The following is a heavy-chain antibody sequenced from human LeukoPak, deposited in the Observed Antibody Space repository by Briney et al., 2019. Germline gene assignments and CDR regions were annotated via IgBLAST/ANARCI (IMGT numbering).Heavy chain of an antibody. CDR1: GFTFSSYA. CDR2: ISDSGGNT. CDR3: AKDRRIAVTGVFDN. D-gene: IGHD6-19*01. Sequence: GGSLRLSCAASGFTFSSYAMNWVRQAPGKGLERVSVISDSGGNTNYADSVKGRFTISRDNSKSTLYLQMNSLRAEDTAIYYCAKDRRIAVTGVFDNWGQGTLVTVSS. V-gene: IGHV3-23*01. J-gene: IGHJ4*02.